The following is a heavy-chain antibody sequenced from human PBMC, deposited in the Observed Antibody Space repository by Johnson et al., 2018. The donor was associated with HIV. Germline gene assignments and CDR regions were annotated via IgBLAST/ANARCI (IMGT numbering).Heavy chain of an antibody. Sequence: VQLVESGGGLVKPGGSLRLSCAVSGFTFNNAWMSWVRQVIGKGVEWVSEIDFDGDTYYPDSVTGRFIASRDTDKNSIYLQVNTLTGDDTGVYFCARRSMNSDAFDVWGPGTGVTVSS. V-gene: IGHV3-13*01. J-gene: IGHJ3*01. CDR3: ARRSMNSDAFDV. D-gene: IGHD1-7*01. CDR1: GFTFNNAW. CDR2: IDFDGDT.